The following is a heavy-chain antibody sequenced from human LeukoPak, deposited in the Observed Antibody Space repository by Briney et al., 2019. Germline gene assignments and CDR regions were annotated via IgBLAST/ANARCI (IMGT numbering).Heavy chain of an antibody. V-gene: IGHV3-53*01. Sequence: PGGSLRLSCAASGFTVSSNYMSWVRQAPRKGLEWVSVIYSGGSTYYADSVKGRFTISRDNSKNTLYLQMNSLRAEDTAVYYCARGSTYYDFWSGYYATDYYMDVWGKGTTVTVSS. D-gene: IGHD3-3*01. CDR2: IYSGGST. CDR3: ARGSTYYDFWSGYYATDYYMDV. J-gene: IGHJ6*03. CDR1: GFTVSSNY.